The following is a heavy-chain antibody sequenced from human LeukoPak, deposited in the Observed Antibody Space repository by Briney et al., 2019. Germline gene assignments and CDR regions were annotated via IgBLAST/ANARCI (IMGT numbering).Heavy chain of an antibody. CDR1: GFTFSSYV. Sequence: PGGSLRLSCAASGFTFSSYVMHWVRQAPGKGLEWVAIISHDGSNEYYADSVKGRFTISRDNAKNSLYLQMNSLRAEDTAVYYCARKVEKGIWSGYYADYYYYMDVWGKGTTVTVSS. V-gene: IGHV3-30*04. J-gene: IGHJ6*03. D-gene: IGHD3-3*01. CDR2: ISHDGSNE. CDR3: ARKVEKGIWSGYYADYYYYMDV.